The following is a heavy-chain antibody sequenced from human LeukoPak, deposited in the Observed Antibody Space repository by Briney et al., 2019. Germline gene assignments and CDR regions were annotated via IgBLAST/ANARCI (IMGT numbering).Heavy chain of an antibody. J-gene: IGHJ4*02. D-gene: IGHD6-13*01. CDR2: ISSSSDYI. Sequence: PGGSLRLSCAASEFTFSSYNTNWVRQAPGKGLEWVSSISSSSDYIYYADSVKGRFTISRDNAKNSLYLQMKSLRAEDTAVYYCAKDSSLYGTSWWGNYFDYWGQGTLVTVSS. CDR1: EFTFSSYN. V-gene: IGHV3-21*01. CDR3: AKDSSLYGTSWWGNYFDY.